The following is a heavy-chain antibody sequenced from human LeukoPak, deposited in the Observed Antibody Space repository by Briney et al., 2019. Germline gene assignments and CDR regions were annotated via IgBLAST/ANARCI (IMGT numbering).Heavy chain of an antibody. CDR3: AKDPTPYYYGSGSYWFY. Sequence: GGSLRLSCAASRFTFSIYAMSWVRQAPGKGLEWVSSISGSGGSTHYTDSVKGRFTISRDNSRNTLYLQMNSLRAEDTAVYYCAKDPTPYYYGSGSYWFYWGQGTLVTVSS. V-gene: IGHV3-23*01. CDR1: RFTFSIYA. D-gene: IGHD3-10*01. CDR2: ISGSGGST. J-gene: IGHJ4*02.